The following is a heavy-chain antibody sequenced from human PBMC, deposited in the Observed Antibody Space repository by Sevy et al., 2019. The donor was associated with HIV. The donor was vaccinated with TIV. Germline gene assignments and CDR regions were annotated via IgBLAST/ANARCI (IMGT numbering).Heavy chain of an antibody. Sequence: SETLSLTCTVSGGSISDYYWTWIRQPAGKGLEWLGRIYISGSTEYNPSPKSRVSMSLDTSKNTFSIKLTSMTAADTAVYYCARGPQSCNSVSCYSALSWGQGILVTVSS. J-gene: IGHJ4*02. CDR3: ARGPQSCNSVSCYSALS. V-gene: IGHV4-4*07. CDR2: IYISGST. CDR1: GGSISDYY. D-gene: IGHD2-15*01.